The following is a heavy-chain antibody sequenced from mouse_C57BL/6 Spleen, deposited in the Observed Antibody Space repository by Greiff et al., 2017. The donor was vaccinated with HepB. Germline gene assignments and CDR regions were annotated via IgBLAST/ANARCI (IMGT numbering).Heavy chain of an antibody. CDR3: ARGGASTMVTTY. J-gene: IGHJ2*01. CDR1: GYTFTSYW. V-gene: IGHV1-55*01. Sequence: QVQLQQPGAELVKPGASVKMSCKASGYTFTSYWITWVKQRPGQGLEWIGDIYPGSGSTNYNEKFKSKATLTVDTSSSTAYMQLSSVTSEDSAVYYCARGGASTMVTTYWGQGTTLTVSS. CDR2: IYPGSGST. D-gene: IGHD2-2*01.